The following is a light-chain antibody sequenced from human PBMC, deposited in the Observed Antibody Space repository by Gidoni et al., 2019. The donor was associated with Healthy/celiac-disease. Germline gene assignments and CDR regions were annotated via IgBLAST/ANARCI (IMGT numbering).Light chain of an antibody. CDR1: SSDVGGYNY. Sequence: QSALTQPASVSGSPGQSITISCTGTSSDVGGYNYVSWYQQHPGKAPKLMIYEVSNRPSGGSNRFAGSKSGNTASLTISGLQAEDEAEYYGSSYTSSSTLVFGGGTKLTVL. V-gene: IGLV2-14*01. CDR2: EVS. J-gene: IGLJ2*01. CDR3: SSYTSSSTLV.